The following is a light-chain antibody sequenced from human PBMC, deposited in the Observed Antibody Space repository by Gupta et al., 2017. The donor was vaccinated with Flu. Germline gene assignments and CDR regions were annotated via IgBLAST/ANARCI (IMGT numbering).Light chain of an antibody. CDR3: GTWDSSLSAGV. V-gene: IGLV1-51*02. J-gene: IGLJ2*01. CDR2: ENN. Sequence: QSVLTQPPSVSAAPGQTVTISCSGSSSNIGKNYVSWYQQFPGTAPKLLIYENNKRPSGIPDRFSGSKSGTSATLGITGLQTGEEADYYCGTWDSSLSAGVFGGGTKLTVL. CDR1: SSNIGKNY.